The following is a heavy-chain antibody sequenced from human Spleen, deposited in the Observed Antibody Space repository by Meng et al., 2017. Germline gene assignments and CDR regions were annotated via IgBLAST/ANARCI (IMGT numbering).Heavy chain of an antibody. V-gene: IGHV4-4*02. CDR2: IYHSGST. Sequence: QVQLHAAGPGLVKPSGTLSLTCAVSGGSISSSNWWSWVRQPPGKGLEWIGEIYHSGSTNYNPSLKSRVTISVDKSKNQFSLKLSSVTAADSAVYYCARGPTTMAHDFDYWGQGTLVTVSS. D-gene: IGHD4-11*01. CDR3: ARGPTTMAHDFDY. J-gene: IGHJ4*02. CDR1: GGSISSSNW.